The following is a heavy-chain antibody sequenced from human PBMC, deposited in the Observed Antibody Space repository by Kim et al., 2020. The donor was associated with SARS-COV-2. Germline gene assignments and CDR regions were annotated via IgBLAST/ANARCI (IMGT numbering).Heavy chain of an antibody. Sequence: GESLQISCKTSGYSFTSYWIGWVRQMPGKGLEWMGIINPHDSDTRYSPSFQGQVTLSVDKSITTAYVQWSSLKASDTAIFYCARQGPSITLDYWGQGTLVTVSS. CDR3: ARQGPSITLDY. V-gene: IGHV5-51*01. D-gene: IGHD3-3*02. CDR2: INPHDSDT. CDR1: GYSFTSYW. J-gene: IGHJ4*02.